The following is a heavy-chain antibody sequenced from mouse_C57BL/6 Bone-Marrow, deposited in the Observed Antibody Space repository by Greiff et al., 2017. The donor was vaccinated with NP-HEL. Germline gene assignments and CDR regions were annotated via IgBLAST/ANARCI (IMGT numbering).Heavy chain of an antibody. CDR3: ARWGGSSYYFDY. Sequence: QVQLKQPGAELVKPGASVKLSCKASGYTFTSYWMHWVKQRPGQGLEWIGMIHPNSGSTNYNEKFKSKATLTVDKSSSTAYMQLSSLTSEDSAVYYCARWGGSSYYFDYWGKGTTLTVSS. V-gene: IGHV1-64*01. CDR1: GYTFTSYW. D-gene: IGHD1-1*01. J-gene: IGHJ2*01. CDR2: IHPNSGST.